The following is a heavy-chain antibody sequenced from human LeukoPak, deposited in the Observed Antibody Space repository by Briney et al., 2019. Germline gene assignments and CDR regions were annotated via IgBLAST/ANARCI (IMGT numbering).Heavy chain of an antibody. Sequence: HPSQTLSLTCTVSGGSISSGGHYWSWIRQHPGKGLEWIGYIYYSGSTYYNPSLKSRVTISVDTSKNQFSLKLSSVTAADTAVYYCARVNRYGDYKYFDYWGQGTLVTVSS. D-gene: IGHD4-17*01. V-gene: IGHV4-31*03. J-gene: IGHJ4*02. CDR2: IYYSGST. CDR1: GGSISSGGHY. CDR3: ARVNRYGDYKYFDY.